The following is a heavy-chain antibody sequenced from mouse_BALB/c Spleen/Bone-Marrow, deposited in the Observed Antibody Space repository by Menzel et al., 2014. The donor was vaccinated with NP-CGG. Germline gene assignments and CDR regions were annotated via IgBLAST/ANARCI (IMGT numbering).Heavy chain of an antibody. CDR2: ISSGGSYT. J-gene: IGHJ2*01. Sequence: EVMLVESGGGLVKPGGSLKLSCAASGFTFSSCAMSWVRQTPEERLEWVATISSGGSYTYCLDSVKGRFTISRDNAKNTLYLQMSSLRSKDTAMYYCARAGRYDGNFDYWGQGTTLTVSS. CDR3: ARAGRYDGNFDY. CDR1: GFTFSSCA. D-gene: IGHD2-14*01. V-gene: IGHV5-9-1*01.